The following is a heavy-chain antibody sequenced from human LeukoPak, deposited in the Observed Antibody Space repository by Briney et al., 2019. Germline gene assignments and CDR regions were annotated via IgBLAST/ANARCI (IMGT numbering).Heavy chain of an antibody. V-gene: IGHV3-30*18. CDR2: ISYDESKK. J-gene: IGHJ4*02. Sequence: PGGSLRLSCAASGFTFSSYGMHWFRQAPGKGLEWVAVISYDESKKYYGDSVRGRFTISRDNSKNTLYLQMNSLRAEDTAIYHCAKVPKAYSNSWYIDYWGQGTLVTVSS. CDR1: GFTFSSYG. D-gene: IGHD6-13*01. CDR3: AKVPKAYSNSWYIDY.